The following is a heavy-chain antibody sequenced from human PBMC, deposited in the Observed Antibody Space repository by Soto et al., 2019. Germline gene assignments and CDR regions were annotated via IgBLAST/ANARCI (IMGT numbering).Heavy chain of an antibody. Sequence: EVQLVESGGGLVKPGGSLRLSCAASGFTVSSNYMSWVRQAPGKGLEWVSVIYSGGSTYYADSVKGGFTISRDNSTNTLYLQMNSVRDEDAAVYSCSRDLGGGYFGYWGQGSLVTVSS. CDR2: IYSGGST. J-gene: IGHJ4*02. D-gene: IGHD3-16*01. CDR3: SRDLGGGYFGY. V-gene: IGHV3-66*01. CDR1: GFTVSSNY.